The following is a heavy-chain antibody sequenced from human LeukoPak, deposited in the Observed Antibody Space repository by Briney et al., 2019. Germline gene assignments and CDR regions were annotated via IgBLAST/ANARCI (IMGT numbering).Heavy chain of an antibody. V-gene: IGHV1-18*01. D-gene: IGHD5-18*01. Sequence: ASVKVSCKASGYTFTYYGINWVRLAPGQGLEWMGWVSGYNGNTGYAQNFQGRLTLTTDTSTNIAYMELMRLRSDDTAVYYCAREVDSAMVNAFDFWGQGTLVTVSS. CDR2: VSGYNGNT. CDR1: GYTFTYYG. CDR3: AREVDSAMVNAFDF. J-gene: IGHJ3*01.